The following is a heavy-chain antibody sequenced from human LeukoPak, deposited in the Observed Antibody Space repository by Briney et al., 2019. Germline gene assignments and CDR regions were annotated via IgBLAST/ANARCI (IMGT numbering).Heavy chain of an antibody. Sequence: ASVKVSCKASGYTFTSYYMDWVRQAPGQGLEWKGIINPSGGSTSYAQKFQGRVTMTRDTSTSTVYMELSSLRSEDTAVYYCARDSIGAIFGVVNNWFDPWGQGTLVTVSS. J-gene: IGHJ5*02. CDR2: INPSGGST. V-gene: IGHV1-46*01. CDR3: ARDSIGAIFGVVNNWFDP. D-gene: IGHD3-3*01. CDR1: GYTFTSYY.